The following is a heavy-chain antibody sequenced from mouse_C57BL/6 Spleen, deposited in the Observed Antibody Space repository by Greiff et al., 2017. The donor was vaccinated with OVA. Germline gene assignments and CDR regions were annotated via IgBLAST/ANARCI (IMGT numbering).Heavy chain of an antibody. J-gene: IGHJ4*01. CDR1: GYTFTSYW. D-gene: IGHD2-3*01. V-gene: IGHV1-64*01. Sequence: QVQLQQSGAELVKPGASVKLSCKASGYTFTSYWMHWVKQRPGQGLEWIGMIHPNSGSTNYNEKFKSKATLTVDKSSSTAYMQLSSLTSEDSAVYYCARTLSRWAMDYWGQGTSVTVSS. CDR3: ARTLSRWAMDY. CDR2: IHPNSGST.